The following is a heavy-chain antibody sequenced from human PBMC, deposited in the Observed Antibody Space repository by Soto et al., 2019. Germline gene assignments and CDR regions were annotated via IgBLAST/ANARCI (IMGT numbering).Heavy chain of an antibody. D-gene: IGHD5-18*01. CDR1: GFTLSIYA. CDR3: AKGAHTAMFTGYFDY. Sequence: LRLSCAASGFTLSIYAMNWVRQAPGKGLEWVSTVRASGGDPYYADSVKGRFTISRDNSKNTLYLQMSSLRAEDTAVYYCAKGAHTAMFTGYFDYWGQGTLVTVSS. J-gene: IGHJ4*02. V-gene: IGHV3-23*01. CDR2: VRASGGDP.